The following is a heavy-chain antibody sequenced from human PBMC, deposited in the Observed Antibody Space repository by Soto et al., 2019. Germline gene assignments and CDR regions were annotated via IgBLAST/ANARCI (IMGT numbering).Heavy chain of an antibody. J-gene: IGHJ6*02. V-gene: IGHV4-39*07. CDR1: GGSISSSSYY. CDR3: ARDLGYYDFWSGYHTYYGMDV. CDR2: IYYSGST. Sequence: SETLSLTCTVSGGSISSSSYYWGWIRQPPGKGLEWIGNIYYSGSTYYNPSLKSRVTISVDTSKNQFSLKLSSVTAADTAVYYCARDLGYYDFWSGYHTYYGMDVWGQGTTVTVSS. D-gene: IGHD3-3*01.